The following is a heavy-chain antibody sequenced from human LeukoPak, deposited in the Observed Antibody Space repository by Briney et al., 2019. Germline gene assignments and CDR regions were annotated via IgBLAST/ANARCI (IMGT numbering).Heavy chain of an antibody. V-gene: IGHV3-21*04. CDR1: GSTFSSYH. CDR3: ARWQWPDGQRPLSCDY. J-gene: IGHJ4*02. D-gene: IGHD6-19*01. Sequence: GGSLRLSCVVSGSTFSSYHMNWVRQAPGKGLEWVSSISTSSSSSYIYYADSVTGRFTISRDNAKNSLYLQMNSLRAEDTALYYCARWQWPDGQRPLSCDYWGQGTLVTVSS. CDR2: ISTSSSSSYI.